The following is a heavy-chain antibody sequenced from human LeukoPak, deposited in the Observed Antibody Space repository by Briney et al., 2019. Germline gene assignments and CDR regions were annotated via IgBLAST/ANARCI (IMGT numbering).Heavy chain of an antibody. V-gene: IGHV4-4*02. CDR2: IYHSGST. CDR1: GGSISSSNW. J-gene: IGHJ4*02. CDR3: ARDRGGLPTVKNY. Sequence: SSETLSLTCAVSGGSISSSNWWSWVRQPPGKGLEWIGEIYHSGSTNHNPSLKSRVTISVDKSKNQFSLKLSSVTAADTAVYYCARDRGGLPTVKNYWGQGTLVTVSS. D-gene: IGHD4-17*01.